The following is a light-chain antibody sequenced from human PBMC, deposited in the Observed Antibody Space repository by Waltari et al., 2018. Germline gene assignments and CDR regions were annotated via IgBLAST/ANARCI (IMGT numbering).Light chain of an antibody. CDR3: LQYSNWPYT. CDR2: GAS. CDR1: QSIGTS. V-gene: IGKV3-15*01. J-gene: IGKJ2*01. Sequence: EIVMTQSPATLSVSPGERAPLTCRASQSIGTSVSGVQVRPGRAPSHLIYGASTRATGIPARFSGSGSGTEFSLTISSLQSEDIAIYYCLQYSNWPYTFGQGTRLEIK.